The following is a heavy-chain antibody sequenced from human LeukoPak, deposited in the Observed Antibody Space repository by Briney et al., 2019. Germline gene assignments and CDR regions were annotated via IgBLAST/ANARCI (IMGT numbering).Heavy chain of an antibody. V-gene: IGHV4-39*02. D-gene: IGHD6-6*01. CDR3: AAEYSSSPGY. CDR1: GGSISSTNYH. Sequence: SETLSLTCTVAGGSISSTNYHWGWIRQPPGKGLEWIGSIYYTGTTYYNPSLKSRLTTSVDTTSNRFSLTLNSVTAADTAVYYCAAEYSSSPGYWGKGTLVTVSS. J-gene: IGHJ4*02. CDR2: IYYTGTT.